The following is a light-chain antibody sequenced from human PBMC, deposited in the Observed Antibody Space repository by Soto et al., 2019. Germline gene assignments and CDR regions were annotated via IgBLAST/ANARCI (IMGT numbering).Light chain of an antibody. CDR3: QQYGSSPPT. CDR1: QRVSTTY. Sequence: EIVWTQSPGTRSWSPGQRATLSGRAIQRVSTTYYAWYQQKPGQAPGRLLYGASNTDSGIPDRFAGSGSATDFTLTISRLEPVDFAVYYCQQYGSSPPTFGGGTKVEIK. CDR2: GAS. V-gene: IGKV3-20*01. J-gene: IGKJ4*01.